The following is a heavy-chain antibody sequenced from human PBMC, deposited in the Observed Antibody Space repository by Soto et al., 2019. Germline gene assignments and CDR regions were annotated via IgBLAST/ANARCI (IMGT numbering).Heavy chain of an antibody. CDR1: GFTFSSYS. V-gene: IGHV3-48*01. CDR3: AREKPAAAGYHDAFDI. D-gene: IGHD6-13*01. J-gene: IGHJ3*02. Sequence: EVQLVESGGGLVQPGGSLRLSCAASGFTFSSYSMNWVRQAPGKGLEWVSYISSGSSTIYYADSVKGRFTISRDNAKNSLYLQMNSLRAEDTAVYYCAREKPAAAGYHDAFDIWGQGTMVTVSS. CDR2: ISSGSSTI.